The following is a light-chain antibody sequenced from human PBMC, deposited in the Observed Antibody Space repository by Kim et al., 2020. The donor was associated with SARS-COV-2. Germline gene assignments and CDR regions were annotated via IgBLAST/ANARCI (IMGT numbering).Light chain of an antibody. CDR3: QKYYSSPFA. CDR2: WAS. J-gene: IGKJ2*01. Sequence: IAVIQSPDSLAVSLGERATINCRSSQSVLDTSNNQIYLAWYQQKPGQPPKLLISWASIRESGVPDRISGSGSGTDFTLTISSLQAEDVALYYCQKYYSSPFAFGQGTKLEIK. V-gene: IGKV4-1*01. CDR1: QSVLDTSNNQIY.